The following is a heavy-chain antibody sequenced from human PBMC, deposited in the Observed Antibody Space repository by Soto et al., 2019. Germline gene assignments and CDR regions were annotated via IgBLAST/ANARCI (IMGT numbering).Heavy chain of an antibody. CDR2: INPMLRIT. CDR1: GNNFNNYF. J-gene: IGHJ6*02. V-gene: IGHV1-69*17. D-gene: IGHD3-10*01. Sequence: QVQLVQSGAEVKKPGSSVKVSCKASGNNFNNYFINWVRQVPGQGLEWMGGINPMLRITQYRQQFQGRITVTADRSTGASYMELRGLGSEDTAVYYCAGDAPPRSGIYYGMDVWGQGTTITVSS. CDR3: AGDAPPRSGIYYGMDV.